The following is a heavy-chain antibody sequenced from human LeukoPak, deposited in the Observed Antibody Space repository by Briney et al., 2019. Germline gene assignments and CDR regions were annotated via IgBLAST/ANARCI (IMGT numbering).Heavy chain of an antibody. CDR3: ARDPGAYDSSGYSS. D-gene: IGHD3-22*01. CDR1: GFTFSSYA. Sequence: GGSLRLSCAASGFTFSSYAMSWVRQAPGKGLEWVAVISYDGSNKYYADSVKGRFTISRDNSKNTLYLQMNSLRAEDTAVYYCARDPGAYDSSGYSSWGQGTLVTVSS. CDR2: ISYDGSNK. J-gene: IGHJ4*02. V-gene: IGHV3-30-3*01.